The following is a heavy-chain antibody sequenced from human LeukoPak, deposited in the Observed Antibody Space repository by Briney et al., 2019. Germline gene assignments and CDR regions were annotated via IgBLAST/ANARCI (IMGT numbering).Heavy chain of an antibody. CDR3: ARRSDTLIDY. V-gene: IGHV4-34*01. CDR2: INHSGST. CDR1: GGSFSGYY. Sequence: SETLSLTCAVYGGSFSGYYWSWIRQPPGKGLEWIGEINHSGSTNYNPSLKSRVTISVDTSKNQFSLKLSSVTAADTAVYYCARRSDTLIDYWGQGTLVTVSS. D-gene: IGHD5-18*01. J-gene: IGHJ4*02.